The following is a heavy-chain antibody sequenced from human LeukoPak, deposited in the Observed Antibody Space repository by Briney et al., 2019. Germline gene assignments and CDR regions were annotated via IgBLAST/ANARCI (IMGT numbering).Heavy chain of an antibody. V-gene: IGHV3-23*01. J-gene: IGHJ4*02. Sequence: QPGGSLRLSCAASGFTFSSYAMNWVRQAPGKGLEWVSGISGGGGSTYYADSVKGRFTISRDNSKNTLYLQMNSLRAEDTAVYYCAKDRGYSGYDEALDYWGQGTLVTVSS. CDR2: ISGGGGST. CDR1: GFTFSSYA. CDR3: AKDRGYSGYDEALDY. D-gene: IGHD5-12*01.